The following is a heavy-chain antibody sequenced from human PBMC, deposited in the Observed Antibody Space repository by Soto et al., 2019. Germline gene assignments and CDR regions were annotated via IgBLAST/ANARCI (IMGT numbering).Heavy chain of an antibody. J-gene: IGHJ6*02. D-gene: IGHD2-21*02. Sequence: GGSLRLSGAASGFTFSVYSITWVRQAPWKGLEWVSAVTANGVSTYSADSVKGRFTISRDNSKNTLFLQMNSLRAEDTAVYYCASLGVGDWANYYYYYGMDVCGQGTTVTVCS. CDR2: VTANGVST. CDR3: ASLGVGDWANYYYYYGMDV. V-gene: IGHV3-23*01. CDR1: GFTFSVYS.